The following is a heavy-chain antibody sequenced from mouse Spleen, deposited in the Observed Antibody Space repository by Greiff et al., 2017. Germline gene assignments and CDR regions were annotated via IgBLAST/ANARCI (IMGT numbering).Heavy chain of an antibody. V-gene: IGHV5-12*01. CDR2: ISNGGGST. Sequence: EVKVVESGGGLVQPGGSLKLSCAASGFTFSDYYMYWVRQTPEKRLEWVAYISNGGGSTYYPDTVKGRFTISRDNAKNTLYLQMSRLKSEDTAMYYCARQGHDYDVWGTGTTVTVSS. D-gene: IGHD2-4*01. CDR3: ARQGHDYDV. CDR1: GFTFSDYY. J-gene: IGHJ1*03.